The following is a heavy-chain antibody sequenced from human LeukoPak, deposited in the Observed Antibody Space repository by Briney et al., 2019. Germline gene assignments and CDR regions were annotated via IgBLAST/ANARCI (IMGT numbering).Heavy chain of an antibody. V-gene: IGHV1-69*05. CDR3: ARGIAPYSGTYGVGYYYYMDV. J-gene: IGHJ6*03. D-gene: IGHD1-26*01. CDR1: GYIFTNHG. Sequence: ASVKVSCKASGYIFTNHGISWVRQAPGQGLEWMGGIIPILGTANYAHKFQGRVTITTDESTTTAYMELSSLRSEDTAVYYCARGIAPYSGTYGVGYYYYMDVWGKGTTVTVSS. CDR2: IIPILGTA.